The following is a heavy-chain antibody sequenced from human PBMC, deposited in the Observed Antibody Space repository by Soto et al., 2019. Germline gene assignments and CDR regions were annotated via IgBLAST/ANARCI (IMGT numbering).Heavy chain of an antibody. Sequence: GGSLRLSCTASGFTLGDYAMSWVRQAPGKGLEWVGFIRSKAYGGTTEYAASVKGRFTISRDDSKSIAYLQMNSLKTEDTAVYYCTRDRYGHYYYGMDVWGQGTTVTVSS. J-gene: IGHJ6*02. CDR3: TRDRYGHYYYGMDV. CDR2: IRSKAYGGTT. D-gene: IGHD3-9*01. CDR1: GFTLGDYA. V-gene: IGHV3-49*04.